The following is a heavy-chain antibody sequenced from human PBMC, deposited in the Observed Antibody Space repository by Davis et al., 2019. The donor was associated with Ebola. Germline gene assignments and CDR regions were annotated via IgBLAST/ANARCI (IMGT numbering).Heavy chain of an antibody. V-gene: IGHV5-51*01. CDR3: ARRGWDQHYYYYMDV. CDR2: MHPRNFDI. Sequence: GESLKISCKGSGFTFTDYWIGWVRQMPGKGLEWMGLMHPRNFDIRYSPSFRGQVTISADRSSSTTYLQWSSLKDSDTAIYYCARRGWDQHYYYYMDVWGEGTTVTVS. CDR1: GFTFTDYW. J-gene: IGHJ6*03. D-gene: IGHD6-19*01.